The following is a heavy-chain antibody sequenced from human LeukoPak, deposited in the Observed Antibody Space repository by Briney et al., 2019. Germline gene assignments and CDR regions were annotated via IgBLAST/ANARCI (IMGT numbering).Heavy chain of an antibody. CDR1: GFTFGDYA. Sequence: PGRSLRLSCTASGFTFGDYAMSWFRQAPGKGLEWVGFIRSKAYGGTIEYAASVKGRFTISRDDSKSIACLQMNSLKTKDTAMYFCSRDAVAGDYWGQGTLVTVSS. CDR3: SRDAVAGDY. J-gene: IGHJ4*02. V-gene: IGHV3-49*03. CDR2: IRSKAYGGTI. D-gene: IGHD6-19*01.